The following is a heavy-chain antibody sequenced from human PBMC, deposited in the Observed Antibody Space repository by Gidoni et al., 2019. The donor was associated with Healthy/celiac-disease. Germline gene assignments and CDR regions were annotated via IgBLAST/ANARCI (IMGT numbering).Heavy chain of an antibody. CDR1: GYTFTSYD. D-gene: IGHD5-12*01. Sequence: AEVKKPWASVKVSCTASGYTFTSYDINWVRQATGQGLEWMGWMNPNSGNTGYAQKFQGRDTMTRNTSISTAYMELSSLRSEDTAVYYCARMRWLQPRPYYYYCMDVWGQGTTVTVSS. CDR3: ARMRWLQPRPYYYYCMDV. J-gene: IGHJ6*02. CDR2: MNPNSGNT. V-gene: IGHV1-8*01.